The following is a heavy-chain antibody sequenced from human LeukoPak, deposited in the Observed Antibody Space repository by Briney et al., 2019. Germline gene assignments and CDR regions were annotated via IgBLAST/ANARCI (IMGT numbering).Heavy chain of an antibody. V-gene: IGHV3-48*03. Sequence: GGSLRLSCAASGFTFSSYEMNWVRQAPGKGLEWVSYISSSGSTIYYADSVKGRFTISRDNSKNTLYLQMNSLSVEDTAVYYCARVGYYASGPFSYFDYWGQGTLVSVSS. CDR1: GFTFSSYE. CDR2: ISSSGSTI. CDR3: ARVGYYASGPFSYFDY. J-gene: IGHJ4*02. D-gene: IGHD3-10*01.